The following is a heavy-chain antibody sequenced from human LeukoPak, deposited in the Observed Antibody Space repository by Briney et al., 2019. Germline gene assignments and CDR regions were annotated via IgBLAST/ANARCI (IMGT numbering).Heavy chain of an antibody. Sequence: SETLSLTCTVSGGSISSSSYYWGWIRQPPGKGLEWIGSIYYSGSTYYNPSLKSRVTISVDTSKNQFSLKLSSVTAADTAVYYCARQPTTPLLILVASTEYYFDYWGQGTLVTVSS. CDR2: IYYSGST. CDR1: GGSISSSSYY. CDR3: ARQPTTPLLILVASTEYYFDY. J-gene: IGHJ4*02. V-gene: IGHV4-39*01. D-gene: IGHD6-19*01.